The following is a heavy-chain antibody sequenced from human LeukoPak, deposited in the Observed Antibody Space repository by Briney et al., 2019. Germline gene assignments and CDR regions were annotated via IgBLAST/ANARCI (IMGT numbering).Heavy chain of an antibody. V-gene: IGHV3-30*04. Sequence: GRSLRLSCAASGFTFSSYAMHWVRQAPGKGLEWVAVISYDGSNKYYADSVKGRFTISRDNSKNTLYLQMNSLRAEDTAVYYCARDRSAVTDYWGQGTLVTVSP. CDR2: ISYDGSNK. CDR1: GFTFSSYA. J-gene: IGHJ4*02. CDR3: ARDRSAVTDY. D-gene: IGHD4-17*01.